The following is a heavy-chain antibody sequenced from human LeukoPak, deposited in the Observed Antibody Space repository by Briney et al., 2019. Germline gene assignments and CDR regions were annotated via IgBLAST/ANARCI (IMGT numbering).Heavy chain of an antibody. V-gene: IGHV3-30*04. CDR1: GFTFTSHE. CDR2: ISYDGSNK. Sequence: GGSLRLSCAASGFTFTSHEMNGVRQAPGKGRGWVAVISYDGSNKDYADSVKGRFTISRDNSKNTLYLQMNSLRAEDTAVYYCAVDIVATNYYYYGMDVWGQGTTVTVSS. J-gene: IGHJ6*02. D-gene: IGHD5-12*01. CDR3: AVDIVATNYYYYGMDV.